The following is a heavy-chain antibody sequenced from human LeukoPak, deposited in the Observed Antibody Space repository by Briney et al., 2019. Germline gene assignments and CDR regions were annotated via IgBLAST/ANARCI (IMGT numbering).Heavy chain of an antibody. Sequence: ASVKVSCKASGGTFSSYAISWVRQAPGQGLEWMGGIIPIFGTANYAQKFQGRVTITADESTSTACMELSSLRSEDTAVYYCARGGHYYDSSGYFDYWGQGTLVTVSS. D-gene: IGHD3-22*01. CDR1: GGTFSSYA. V-gene: IGHV1-69*13. CDR3: ARGGHYYDSSGYFDY. J-gene: IGHJ4*02. CDR2: IIPIFGTA.